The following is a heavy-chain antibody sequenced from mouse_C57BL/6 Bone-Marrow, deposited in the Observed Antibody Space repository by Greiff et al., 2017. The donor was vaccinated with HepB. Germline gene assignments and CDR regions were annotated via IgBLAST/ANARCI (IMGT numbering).Heavy chain of an antibody. CDR2: INPSSGYT. V-gene: IGHV1-4*01. Sequence: QVQLKQSGAELARPGASVKMSCKASGYTFTSYTMHWVKQRPGQGLEWIGYINPSSGYTKYNQKFKDKATLTADKSSSTAYMQLSSLTSEDSAVYYCARYSYYYAMDYWGQGTSVTVSS. CDR1: GYTFTSYT. J-gene: IGHJ4*01. CDR3: ARYSYYYAMDY.